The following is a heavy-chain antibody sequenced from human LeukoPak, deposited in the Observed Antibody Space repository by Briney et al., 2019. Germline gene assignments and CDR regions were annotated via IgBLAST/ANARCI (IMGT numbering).Heavy chain of an antibody. V-gene: IGHV3-23*01. J-gene: IGHJ6*02. CDR1: GFTFTNHA. Sequence: PGGSLRLSCAASGFTFTNHAMSWVRQAPGKGLEEVSTISDSGDSTYYADPVKGRFTISKDNSKNTLYLQMNSLRAEDTAVYYCAKRGGTIIYSYYYAMDVWGQGTTATVSS. CDR2: ISDSGDST. CDR3: AKRGGTIIYSYYYAMDV. D-gene: IGHD1-1*01.